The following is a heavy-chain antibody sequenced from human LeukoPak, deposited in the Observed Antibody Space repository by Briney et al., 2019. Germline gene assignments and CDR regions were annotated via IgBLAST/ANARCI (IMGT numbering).Heavy chain of an antibody. D-gene: IGHD3-10*01. Sequence: ASVKVSCKASGYTFTSYGISWVRQAPGQGLEWMGWISAYNGNTNHAQKLQGRVTMTTDTSTSTAYMELRSLRSDDTAVYYCARDLRHNMVRGVMGPLNYWGQGTLVTVSS. CDR1: GYTFTSYG. CDR3: ARDLRHNMVRGVMGPLNY. CDR2: ISAYNGNT. J-gene: IGHJ4*02. V-gene: IGHV1-18*04.